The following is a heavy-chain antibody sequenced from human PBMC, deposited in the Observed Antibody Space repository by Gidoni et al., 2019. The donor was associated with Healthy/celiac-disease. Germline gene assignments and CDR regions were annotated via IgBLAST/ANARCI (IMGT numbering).Heavy chain of an antibody. CDR1: GGSISSGGYH. V-gene: IGHV4-31*03. Sequence: QVQLQESGPGLVQPSQTMSLTCTVPGGSISSGGYHWSWIRQHPGKGLEWIGYIYYSGSTYYNPSLKSRVTISVDTSKNQFSLKLSSVTAADTAVYYCAREDRGGWFDPWGQGTLVTVSS. D-gene: IGHD3-10*01. CDR2: IYYSGST. CDR3: AREDRGGWFDP. J-gene: IGHJ5*02.